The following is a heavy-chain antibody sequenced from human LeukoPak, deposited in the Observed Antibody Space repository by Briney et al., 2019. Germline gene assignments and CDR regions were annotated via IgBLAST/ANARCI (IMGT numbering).Heavy chain of an antibody. J-gene: IGHJ6*02. CDR1: GYTFNHHG. CDR2: ISCLNGDT. V-gene: IGHV1-18*01. Sequence: ASVKVSFKASGYTFNHHGISWVRQAPGQGLEWMGWISCLNGDTHYAQKFQGRVTMTTDTSTTTAYMELSSLRSEDTAVYYCAADPTLSSAYDYYYGMDVWGQGTTVTVSS. CDR3: AADPTLSSAYDYYYGMDV. D-gene: IGHD5-12*01.